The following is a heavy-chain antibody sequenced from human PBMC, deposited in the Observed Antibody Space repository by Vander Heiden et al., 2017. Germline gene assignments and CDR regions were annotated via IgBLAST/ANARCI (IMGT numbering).Heavy chain of an antibody. CDR1: GFTFSSYS. CDR3: ARDEYDYVWGSYRSPYFDY. D-gene: IGHD3-16*02. Sequence: EVQLVESGGGLVQPGGSLRLSCAASGFTFSSYSMNWVRQAPGKGLEWVSYISSSSSTIYYADSVKGRVTISRDNAKNSLYLQMNSLRDEDTAVYYCARDEYDYVWGSYRSPYFDYWGQGTLVTVSS. V-gene: IGHV3-48*02. CDR2: ISSSSSTI. J-gene: IGHJ4*02.